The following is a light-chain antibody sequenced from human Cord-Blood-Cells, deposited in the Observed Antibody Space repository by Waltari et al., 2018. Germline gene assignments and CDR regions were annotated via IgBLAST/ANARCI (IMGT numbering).Light chain of an antibody. J-gene: IGKJ2*03. CDR3: QRGKRPPLYS. V-gene: IGKV1-39*01. CDR1: QRVSSY. Sequence: DIQMTQSPSSLSASVGDRVTITCRTSQRVSSYLNWYQQEPGKAPKLLTYAAARLHRGRPPSLSGGSCGRISIITIAGLQPEAFPTYYVQRGKRPPLYSFGQGPKRRSN. CDR2: AAA.